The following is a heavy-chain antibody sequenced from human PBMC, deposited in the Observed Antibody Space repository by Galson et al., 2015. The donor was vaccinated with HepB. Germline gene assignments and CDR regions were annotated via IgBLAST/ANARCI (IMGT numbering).Heavy chain of an antibody. CDR1: GYIFTSYD. CDR3: AGSYGSGGDAFDI. V-gene: IGHV1-8*01. Sequence: SVKVSCKASGYIFTSYDINWVRQATGQGLEWMGWMNPNSGNTGYAQKFQGRVTMTRNTSISTAYMELSSLRSEDTAVYYCAGSYGSGGDAFDIWGQGTMVTVSS. CDR2: MNPNSGNT. J-gene: IGHJ3*02. D-gene: IGHD3-10*01.